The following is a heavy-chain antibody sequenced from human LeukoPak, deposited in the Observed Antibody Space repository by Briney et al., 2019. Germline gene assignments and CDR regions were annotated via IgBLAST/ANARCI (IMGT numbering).Heavy chain of an antibody. J-gene: IGHJ3*02. D-gene: IGHD5/OR15-5a*01. CDR1: GGSISSGGYY. CDR2: IYTSGST. Sequence: SSETLSLTCTVSGGSISSGGYYWSWIRQPAGKGLEWIGRIYTSGSTNYNPSLKSRVTISVDTSKNQFSLKLSSVTAADTAVYYCARTLSKARAFDIWGQGTMVTVSS. CDR3: ARTLSKARAFDI. V-gene: IGHV4-61*02.